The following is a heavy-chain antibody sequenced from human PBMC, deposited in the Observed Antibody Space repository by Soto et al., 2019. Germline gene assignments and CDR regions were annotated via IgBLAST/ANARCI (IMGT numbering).Heavy chain of an antibody. CDR3: AGDPGFGFGYYYYYGMDV. J-gene: IGHJ6*02. CDR1: GYTFGNYG. Sequence: GASVKVSCKASGYTFGNYGISWVRQGPGQGLEWMGWISGYNGNTHYEEKVQDRIKMTTDTSTSTTYLELRSLRSDDTAVYFCAGDPGFGFGYYYYYGMDVWGQGTTVTVSS. D-gene: IGHD3-10*01. V-gene: IGHV1-18*01. CDR2: ISGYNGNT.